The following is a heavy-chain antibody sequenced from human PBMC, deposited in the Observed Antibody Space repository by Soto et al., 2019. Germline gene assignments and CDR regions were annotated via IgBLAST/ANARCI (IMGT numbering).Heavy chain of an antibody. J-gene: IGHJ4*02. V-gene: IGHV1-18*01. CDR1: GYTFTSYH. Sequence: QVQLVQSGAEVKKPGASVKVSCKTSGYTFTSYHISWVRQAPGQGLEWMGWISAYNTNTNYAQKFQGRVTMTTDTLTSTAYMELMSLGSDDTAVYYCARDTPPTDYWGQGTLVTVSS. CDR3: ARDTPPTDY. CDR2: ISAYNTNT.